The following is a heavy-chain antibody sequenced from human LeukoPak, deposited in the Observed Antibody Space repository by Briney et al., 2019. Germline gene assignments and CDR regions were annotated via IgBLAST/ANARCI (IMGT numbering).Heavy chain of an antibody. CDR1: GFTFSSYW. J-gene: IGHJ4*02. V-gene: IGHV3-7*01. Sequence: GGSLRLSCAASGFTFSSYWMSWVRQAPGKGLEWVANIKQDGSEKYYVDSVKGRFTISRDNAKNSLYLQMNSLRAEDTAVYYCARSRPQYYDLWSGYYYFDYWGQGTLVTASS. CDR3: ARSRPQYYDLWSGYYYFDY. D-gene: IGHD3-3*01. CDR2: IKQDGSEK.